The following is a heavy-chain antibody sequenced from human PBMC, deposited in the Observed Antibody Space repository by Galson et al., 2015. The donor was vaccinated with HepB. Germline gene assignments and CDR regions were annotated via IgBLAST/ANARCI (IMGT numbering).Heavy chain of an antibody. CDR1: GFTFSDYY. Sequence: SLRLSCAASGFTFSDYYMSWIRQAPGKGLEWVSYISSSSSYTNYADSVKGRFTISRDNAKNSLYLQMNSLRAEDTAVYYCARSGSSRGGPINYWGQGTLVTVSS. CDR3: ARSGSSRGGPINY. CDR2: ISSSSSYT. J-gene: IGHJ4*02. D-gene: IGHD6-13*01. V-gene: IGHV3-11*06.